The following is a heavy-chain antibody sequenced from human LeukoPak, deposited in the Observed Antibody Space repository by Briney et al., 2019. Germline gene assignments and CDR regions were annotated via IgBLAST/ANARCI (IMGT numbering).Heavy chain of an antibody. CDR1: GDSVSSNSAA. CDR2: TYYRSKWYN. CDR3: ANSQKTDAFDI. D-gene: IGHD2-21*01. V-gene: IGHV6-1*01. J-gene: IGHJ3*02. Sequence: SQTLSLTCAISGDSVSSNSAAWKWIRQSPSRGLEWLGRTYYRSKWYNDYAVSVKSRISINPDTSKNQFSLHLNSVTPEDSAVYYCANSQKTDAFDIWGQGTMVTISS.